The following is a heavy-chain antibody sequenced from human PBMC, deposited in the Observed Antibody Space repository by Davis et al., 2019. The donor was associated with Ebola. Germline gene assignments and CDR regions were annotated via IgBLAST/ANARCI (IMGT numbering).Heavy chain of an antibody. CDR3: ARGWLRTGFGY. CDR2: WYN. Sequence: WYNDYAVSVKSRITINPDTSKNQFSLHLNSVTPGDTAVYYCARGWLRTGFGYWGQGTLVTVSS. D-gene: IGHD3/OR15-3a*01. V-gene: IGHV6-1*01. J-gene: IGHJ4*02.